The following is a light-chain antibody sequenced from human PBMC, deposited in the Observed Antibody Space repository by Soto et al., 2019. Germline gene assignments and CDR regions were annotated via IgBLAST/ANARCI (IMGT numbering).Light chain of an antibody. CDR3: AAWDDSLNGRV. V-gene: IGLV1-44*01. CDR2: SNN. J-gene: IGLJ2*01. CDR1: SSNIGSNN. Sequence: QSVLTQPPSASGTPGQRVTISCSGSSSNIGSNNVNWYQQLPGTAPKLLIYSNNQRPSGVPDRFSGSKSGTSASLAISGLQSEDEAEYYCAAWDDSLNGRVFGGGTKVTVL.